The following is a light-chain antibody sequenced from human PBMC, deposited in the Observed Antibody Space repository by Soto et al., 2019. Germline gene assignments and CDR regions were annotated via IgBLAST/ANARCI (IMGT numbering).Light chain of an antibody. J-gene: IGKJ4*01. CDR3: QHYNNWLGT. CDR1: QNIISD. V-gene: IGKV3-15*01. CDR2: GAS. Sequence: EIVVTQSPAILCLCPWEKATLSWLASQNIISDLAWYQQKLGQAPRLLIYGASTRATGIPARFSGSGSGTEFTLNISSLQSEDFAVYYCQHYNNWLGTFGGGTKVDIK.